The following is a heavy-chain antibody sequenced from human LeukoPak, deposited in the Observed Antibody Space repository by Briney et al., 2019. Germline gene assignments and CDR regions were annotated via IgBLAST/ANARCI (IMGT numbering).Heavy chain of an antibody. J-gene: IGHJ4*02. CDR3: ATVVVGATRYFDY. CDR1: GFTVSSNY. Sequence: GSLRLSCAASGFTVSSNYMSWVRQAPGKGLEWVSAISGSGGTTYYADSVKGRFTISRDNSKNTLYLQMNSLRAEDTAVYYCATVVVGATRYFDYWGQGTLVTVSS. CDR2: ISGSGGTT. V-gene: IGHV3-23*01. D-gene: IGHD2-15*01.